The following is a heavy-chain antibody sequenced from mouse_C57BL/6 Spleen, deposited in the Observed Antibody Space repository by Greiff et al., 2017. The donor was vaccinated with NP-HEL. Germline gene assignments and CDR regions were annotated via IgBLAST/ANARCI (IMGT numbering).Heavy chain of an antibody. CDR1: GYTFTSYW. D-gene: IGHD1-1*01. CDR2: INPSNGGT. V-gene: IGHV1-53*01. J-gene: IGHJ2*01. CDR3: ARNYYGSRWLDY. Sequence: QVQLQQSGTELVKPGASVKLSCKASGYTFTSYWMHWVKQRPGQGLEWIGNINPSNGGTNYNEKFKSKATLTVDKSASTAYMQLSSLTSEDSAVYYCARNYYGSRWLDYWGQGTTLTVSS.